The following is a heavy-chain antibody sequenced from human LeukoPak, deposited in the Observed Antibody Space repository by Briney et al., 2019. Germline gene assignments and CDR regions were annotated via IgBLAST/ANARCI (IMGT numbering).Heavy chain of an antibody. CDR2: IYPGDSDT. Sequence: GESLKISCKVSGYNFTTYWIGWVRQMSGKGLEWMGIIYPGDSDTRYSPSFQGRVTTSVDKSISTAYLQMSSLKASDTAMYYCARLAIDYGANFDYWGQGTLVTVSS. CDR1: GYNFTTYW. V-gene: IGHV5-51*01. J-gene: IGHJ4*02. CDR3: ARLAIDYGANFDY. D-gene: IGHD4-17*01.